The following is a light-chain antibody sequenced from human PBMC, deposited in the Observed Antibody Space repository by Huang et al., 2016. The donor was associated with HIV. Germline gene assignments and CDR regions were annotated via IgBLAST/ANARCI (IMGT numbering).Light chain of an antibody. CDR1: QSVLYSSNNKNY. CDR2: WAS. V-gene: IGKV4-1*01. Sequence: DIVMTQSPDSLVVSLGERATINCKSSQSVLYSSNNKNYLAWYQQTPGQPPKLLIYWASTRDSGVPDRFSGSGSGTDFTLTISSLQAEDVAVYYCQQYYSTPPTFGQGTKLEIK. J-gene: IGKJ2*01. CDR3: QQYYSTPPT.